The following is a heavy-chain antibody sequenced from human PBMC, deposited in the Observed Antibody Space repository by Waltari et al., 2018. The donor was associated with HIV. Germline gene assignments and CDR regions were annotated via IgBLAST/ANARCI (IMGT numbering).Heavy chain of an antibody. D-gene: IGHD3-3*01. CDR1: GYSFTSYW. J-gene: IGHJ3*02. V-gene: IGHV5-51*01. CDR2: IYPGDSDT. Sequence: EVQLVQSGAEVKKPGESLKISCKGSGYSFTSYWIGWVRQMPGKGLEWMGIIYPGDSDTRYSPSFQGQVTISADKSISTAYLQWSSLKASDTAMYYCASRGHYDFWSGQFDAFDIWGQGTMVTVSS. CDR3: ASRGHYDFWSGQFDAFDI.